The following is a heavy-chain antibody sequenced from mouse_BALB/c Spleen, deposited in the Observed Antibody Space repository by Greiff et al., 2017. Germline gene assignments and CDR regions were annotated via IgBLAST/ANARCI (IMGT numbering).Heavy chain of an antibody. D-gene: IGHD2-4*01. V-gene: IGHV2-9-2*01. CDR1: GFSLTSYD. CDR3: VRDRDDYGPFAY. Sequence: QVQLQQSGPGLVAPSQSLSITCTVSGFSLTSYDISWIRQPPGKGLEWLGVIWTGGGTNYNSAFMSRLSISKDNSKSQVFLKMNSLQTDDTAIYYCVRDRDDYGPFAYWGQGTLVTVSA. CDR2: IWTGGGT. J-gene: IGHJ3*01.